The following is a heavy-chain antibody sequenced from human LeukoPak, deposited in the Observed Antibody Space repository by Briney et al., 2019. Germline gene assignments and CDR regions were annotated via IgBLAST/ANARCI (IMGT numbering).Heavy chain of an antibody. J-gene: IGHJ4*02. V-gene: IGHV1-69*05. CDR1: GGTFSSYA. Sequence: SVKVSCKASGGTFSSYAISWVRQAPGQGLEWMGRIIPIFGTANYAQKFQGRVTITTDESTSTAYMELSSLRSEDTAVYYCARDRRSGDPLDYWGQGTLVTVSS. D-gene: IGHD7-27*01. CDR3: ARDRRSGDPLDY. CDR2: IIPIFGTA.